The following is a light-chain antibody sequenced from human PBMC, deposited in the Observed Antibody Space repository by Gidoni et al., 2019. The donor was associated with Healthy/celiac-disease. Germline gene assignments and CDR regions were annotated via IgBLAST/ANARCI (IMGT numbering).Light chain of an antibody. CDR1: PSVLYSSNNKNY. Sequence: DIVLPQSPDPLAVSRGARATIHCTSSPSVLYSSNNKNYLAWYQQKPGQPPKLLIYWASTRESGVPDRFSGSGSGTDFTLTISSLQAEDVAVYYCQQYYSTPETFGQGTKVEIK. V-gene: IGKV4-1*01. CDR3: QQYYSTPET. J-gene: IGKJ1*01. CDR2: WAS.